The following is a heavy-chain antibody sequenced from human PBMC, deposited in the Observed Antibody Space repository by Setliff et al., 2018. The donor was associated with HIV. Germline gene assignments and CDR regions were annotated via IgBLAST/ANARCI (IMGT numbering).Heavy chain of an antibody. D-gene: IGHD2-21*02. Sequence: PGGSLRLSCAASGFTFSYYAMHWVRQAPGKGLEWVAVLSDDGSRESYADSMEGRFTISRDNSKNTLYLRMNRLRPEDTAVYYCAKVGGDGRFHYYHMDVWGKGTTGTVS. CDR3: AKVGGDGRFHYYHMDV. CDR1: GFTFSYYA. CDR2: LSDDGSRE. J-gene: IGHJ6*03. V-gene: IGHV3-30*01.